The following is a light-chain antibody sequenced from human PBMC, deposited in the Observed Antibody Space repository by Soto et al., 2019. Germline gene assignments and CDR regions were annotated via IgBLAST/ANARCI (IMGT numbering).Light chain of an antibody. J-gene: IGLJ2*01. CDR1: SSDVGGYNY. Sequence: QSALTQPRSVSGSPGQSVTISRTGTSSDVGGYNYVSWYQQHPGKAPKLMIYDVTKRPSGVPDRFSGSKSGNTASLTISGLQADDEADYYCCSYAGSYPVVFGGGTKLTVL. CDR2: DVT. CDR3: CSYAGSYPVV. V-gene: IGLV2-11*01.